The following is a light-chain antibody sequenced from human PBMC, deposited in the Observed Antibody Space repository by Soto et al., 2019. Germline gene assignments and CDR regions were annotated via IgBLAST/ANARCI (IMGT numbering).Light chain of an antibody. Sequence: QSVLTQPSSVSGSPGQSITLPCTGTNSDVGGYNYVSWYQHHPGKAPKLMIYDVSNRPSGVSNRFSGSKSGNTASLTISGLQAEDEADYYCNSYTGSFYVFGTGTKVTVL. V-gene: IGLV2-14*03. CDR3: NSYTGSFYV. CDR2: DVS. CDR1: NSDVGGYNY. J-gene: IGLJ1*01.